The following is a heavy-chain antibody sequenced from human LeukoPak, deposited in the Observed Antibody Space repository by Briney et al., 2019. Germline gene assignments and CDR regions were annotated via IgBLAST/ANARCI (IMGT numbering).Heavy chain of an antibody. Sequence: GGSLRLSCAASGFTFSSYWMSWVRQAPGKGLEWVANIKQDGSEKYYVDSVKGRFTISRDNAKNSLYLQMNSLRAEDTAVYYCARDGSSWYDAFDIRGQGTMVTVSS. D-gene: IGHD6-13*01. V-gene: IGHV3-7*01. CDR2: IKQDGSEK. J-gene: IGHJ3*02. CDR1: GFTFSSYW. CDR3: ARDGSSWYDAFDI.